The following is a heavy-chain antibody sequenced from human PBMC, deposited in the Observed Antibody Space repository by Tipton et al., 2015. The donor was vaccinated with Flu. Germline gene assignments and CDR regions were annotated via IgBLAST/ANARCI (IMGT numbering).Heavy chain of an antibody. J-gene: IGHJ2*01. D-gene: IGHD6-19*01. CDR3: ARGIAVAREAWWYFDL. CDR2: IIPIFGTA. V-gene: IGHV1-69*15. CDR1: GGTFSSYA. Sequence: QSGPEVKKPGSSVKVSCKASGGTFSSYAISWVRQAPGQGLEWMGRIIPIFGTANYAQKFQGRVTITADESTSTAYMELSSLRSEDTAVYYCARGIAVAREAWWYFDLWGRGTLVTVSS.